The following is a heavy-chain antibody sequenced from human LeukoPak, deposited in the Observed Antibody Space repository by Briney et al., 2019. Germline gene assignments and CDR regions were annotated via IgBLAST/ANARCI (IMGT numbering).Heavy chain of an antibody. V-gene: IGHV4-59*01. CDR2: IYYSGST. CDR3: ASGYCSSTSCYIGYFDL. Sequence: SETLSLTCTVFGGSISSYYWSWIRQPPGKGLEWIGYIYYSGSTNYNPSLKSRVTISVDTSKNQFSLKLSSVTAADTAVYYCASGYCSSTSCYIGYFDLWGRGTLVTVSS. CDR1: GGSISSYY. J-gene: IGHJ2*01. D-gene: IGHD2-2*02.